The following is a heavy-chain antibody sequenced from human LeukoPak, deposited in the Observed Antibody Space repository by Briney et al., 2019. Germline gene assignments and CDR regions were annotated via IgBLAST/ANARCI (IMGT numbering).Heavy chain of an antibody. Sequence: NTSETLSLTCTVSGGSISSGDYYWSWIRQPPGKGLEWIGYIYYSGSTYYNPSLKSRVTISVDTSKNQFSLKLSSVTAADTAVYYCARGLNRDTAMVSNDYWGQGTLVTVSS. CDR2: IYYSGST. V-gene: IGHV4-30-4*01. D-gene: IGHD5-18*01. CDR3: ARGLNRDTAMVSNDY. J-gene: IGHJ4*02. CDR1: GGSISSGDYY.